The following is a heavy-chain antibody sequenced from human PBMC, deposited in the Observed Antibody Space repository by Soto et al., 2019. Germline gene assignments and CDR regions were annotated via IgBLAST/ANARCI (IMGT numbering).Heavy chain of an antibody. Sequence: GGSLRLSCTPSGFIFSYYIMNWVRQAPGKGLEWISYITTTSSTIYYADSVKGRFTISRDNAKNSLYLQMNSLRDEDTAVYYCARDSSGRQYYGMGVWGQGTTVTVSS. CDR3: ARDSSGRQYYGMGV. J-gene: IGHJ6*02. CDR1: GFIFSYYI. D-gene: IGHD3-22*01. CDR2: ITTTSSTI. V-gene: IGHV3-48*02.